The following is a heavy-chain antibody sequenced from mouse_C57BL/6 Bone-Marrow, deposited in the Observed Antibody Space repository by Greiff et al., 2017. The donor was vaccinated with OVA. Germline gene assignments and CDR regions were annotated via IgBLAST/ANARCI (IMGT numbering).Heavy chain of an antibody. J-gene: IGHJ3*01. V-gene: IGHV1-50*01. CDR2: IDPSDSYT. CDR1: GYTFTSYW. D-gene: IGHD2-5*01. Sequence: VQLQQPGAELVKPGASVKLSCKASGYTFTSYWMQWVQQRPEQGLEWIGEIDPSDSYTNYHQKFKGRATLTVDTSSSTAYMQLSSLTSEAAAVYYCAGEYSNCVAWFAYWGQGTLVTVSA. CDR3: AGEYSNCVAWFAY.